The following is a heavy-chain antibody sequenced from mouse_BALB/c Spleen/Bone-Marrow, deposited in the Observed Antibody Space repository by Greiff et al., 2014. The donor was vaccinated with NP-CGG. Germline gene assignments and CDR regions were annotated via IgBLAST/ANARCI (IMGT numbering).Heavy chain of an antibody. J-gene: IGHJ4*01. CDR2: ISNGGGST. D-gene: IGHD3-1*01. CDR3: ARHVGSPYAMDY. V-gene: IGHV5-12-2*01. Sequence: VQLKQSGGGLVQPGGSLKLSCAASGFTFSSYTMSWVRQTPEKRLEWVAYISNGGGSTYYPDTVKGRFTISRDNAKNTLYLQMSSLKSEDTAMYYCARHVGSPYAMDYWGQGTSVTVSS. CDR1: GFTFSSYT.